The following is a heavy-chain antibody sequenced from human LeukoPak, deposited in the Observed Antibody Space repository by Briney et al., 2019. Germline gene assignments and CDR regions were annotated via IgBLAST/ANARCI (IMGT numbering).Heavy chain of an antibody. CDR3: ARSSSSWYKGVDY. CDR1: GYTFTGYY. V-gene: IGHV1-18*04. Sequence: ASVKVSCKASGYTFTGYYMHWVRQAPGQGLEWMGWISAYNGNTNYAQKLQGRVTMTTDTSTSTAYMELRSLRSDDTAVYYCARSSSSWYKGVDYWGQGTLVTVSS. CDR2: ISAYNGNT. J-gene: IGHJ4*02. D-gene: IGHD6-13*01.